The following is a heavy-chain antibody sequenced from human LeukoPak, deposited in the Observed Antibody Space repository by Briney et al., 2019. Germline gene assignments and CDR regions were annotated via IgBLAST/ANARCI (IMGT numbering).Heavy chain of an antibody. Sequence: SQTLSLTCTVSGGSISSGGYYWSWIRQPPGKGLEWIGYIYHSGSTYYNPSLKSRVTISVDRSKNQFSLKLSSVTAADTAVYYCARDLTYGGFDIWGQGTMVTVSS. D-gene: IGHD4/OR15-4a*01. CDR3: ARDLTYGGFDI. CDR1: GGSISSGGYY. CDR2: IYHSGST. J-gene: IGHJ3*02. V-gene: IGHV4-30-2*01.